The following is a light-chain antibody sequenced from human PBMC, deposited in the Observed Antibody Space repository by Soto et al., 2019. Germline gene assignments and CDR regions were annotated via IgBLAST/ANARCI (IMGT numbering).Light chain of an antibody. CDR1: SSNIGTNY. V-gene: IGLV1-47*01. CDR3: AAWDDSLSGPV. Sequence: QPVLTQSPSASGTPGQRVTVSCSGSSSNIGTNYVYWYQQLPGTAPKVLIYSTDKRPSGVPDRFSGSKSGTSASLAISGLRSEDEADYYCAAWDDSLSGPVFGGGTKLTV. J-gene: IGLJ2*01. CDR2: STD.